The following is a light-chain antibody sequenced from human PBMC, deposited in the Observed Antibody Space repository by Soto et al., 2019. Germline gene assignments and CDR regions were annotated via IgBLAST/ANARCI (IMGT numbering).Light chain of an antibody. CDR3: QQYNSYWRT. Sequence: DIQMTQSPSTLSASVEDRDTITCRASQSISSWLAWYQQKPGKAPKLLIYKASSLESGVPSRFSGSGSGTEFTLTISSLQPDDFATYYCQQYNSYWRTFGQGTKVDIK. CDR1: QSISSW. CDR2: KAS. V-gene: IGKV1-5*03. J-gene: IGKJ1*01.